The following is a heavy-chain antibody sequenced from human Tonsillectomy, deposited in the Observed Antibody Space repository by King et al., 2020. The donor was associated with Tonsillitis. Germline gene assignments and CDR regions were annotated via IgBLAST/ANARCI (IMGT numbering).Heavy chain of an antibody. CDR3: AGGDHFYDADNNPNYSFYGLDV. J-gene: IGHJ6*02. CDR1: GGSMTSHY. CDR2: IYYSGST. D-gene: IGHD3-22*01. Sequence: QLQESGPGLVKPSETLSLACAVSGGSMTSHYWTWIRQPPGKGLEWIGYIYYSGSTKYNPSLRSRVSMSLDMSRNQFSLRLSFLTAADTAVYYCAGGDHFYDADNNPNYSFYGLDVWGQGTTVTVSS. V-gene: IGHV4-59*11.